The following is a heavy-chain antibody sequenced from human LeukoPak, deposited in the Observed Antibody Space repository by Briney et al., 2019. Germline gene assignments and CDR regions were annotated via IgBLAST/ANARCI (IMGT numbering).Heavy chain of an antibody. CDR2: INPSGGST. J-gene: IGHJ4*02. CDR3: AGDVASSGYYWD. CDR1: GYTFTSYY. D-gene: IGHD3-22*01. Sequence: ASVKVSCKASGYTFTSYYMHWVRQAPGQGLEWMGIINPSGGSTSYAQEFQGRVTMTRDTSASTVYMELSSLRSDDTAVYYCAGDVASSGYYWDWGQGTLVTVSS. V-gene: IGHV1-46*01.